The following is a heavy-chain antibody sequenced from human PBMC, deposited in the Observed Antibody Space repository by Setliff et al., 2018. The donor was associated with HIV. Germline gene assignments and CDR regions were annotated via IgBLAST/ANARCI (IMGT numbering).Heavy chain of an antibody. Sequence: HPGGSLRLSCAASGFTFSNYAMSWVRQAPGKGLEWVSAISGGGGVTYYADSVKGRFTISRDNSKNTLFLQMNSLRADDMAVYYCAKLGVVLGSMTRDHWGQGTLVTVSS. D-gene: IGHD3-3*01. V-gene: IGHV3-23*01. CDR2: ISGGGGVT. CDR3: AKLGVVLGSMTRDH. CDR1: GFTFSNYA. J-gene: IGHJ4*02.